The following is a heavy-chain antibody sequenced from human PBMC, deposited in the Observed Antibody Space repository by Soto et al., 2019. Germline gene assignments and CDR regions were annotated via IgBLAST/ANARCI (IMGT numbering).Heavy chain of an antibody. CDR3: ARDGTIQMANFDF. CDR2: IIPLFGTP. V-gene: IGHV1-69*01. J-gene: IGHJ4*02. D-gene: IGHD1-1*01. CDR1: GGPFSSYG. Sequence: QVLLMQSGAEVKKPGSSVKVSCTSSGGPFSSYGISWVRQVPGQGLEWLGGIIPLFGTPSYARKFQDRLTISADESTTTAYMELSSLTSEDTAMYFCARDGTIQMANFDFWGQGTLVTGSS.